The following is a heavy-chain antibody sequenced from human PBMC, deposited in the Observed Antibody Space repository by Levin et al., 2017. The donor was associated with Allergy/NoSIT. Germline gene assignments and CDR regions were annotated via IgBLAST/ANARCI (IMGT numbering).Heavy chain of an antibody. V-gene: IGHV3-30*04. CDR3: ARDPDYDFWSGLFDY. CDR2: ISYDGSNK. D-gene: IGHD3-3*01. CDR1: GFTFSSYA. J-gene: IGHJ4*02. Sequence: GESLKISCAASGFTFSSYAMHWVRQAPGKGLEWVAVISYDGSNKYYADSVKGRFTISRDNSKNTLYLQMNSLRAEDTAVYYCARDPDYDFWSGLFDYWGQGTLVTVSS.